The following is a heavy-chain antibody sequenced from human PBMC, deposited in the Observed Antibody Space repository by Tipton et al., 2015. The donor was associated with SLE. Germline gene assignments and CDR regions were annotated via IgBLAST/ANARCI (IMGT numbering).Heavy chain of an antibody. V-gene: IGHV4-59*01. Sequence: TLSLTCTVSGGSITSYYWSWIRQPPGKGLEWIGYIYYSGSTNYNPSLMSRVTISLDTSKNQFSLKLSSVTAADTAVYYCARVRLTGDSLGFDYWGQGTLVTGSS. CDR3: ARVRLTGDSLGFDY. CDR1: GGSITSYY. J-gene: IGHJ4*02. D-gene: IGHD7-27*01. CDR2: IYYSGST.